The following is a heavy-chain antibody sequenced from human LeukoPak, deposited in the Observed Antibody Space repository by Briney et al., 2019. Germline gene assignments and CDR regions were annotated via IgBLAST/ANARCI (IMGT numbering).Heavy chain of an antibody. CDR1: GFTFDDYG. J-gene: IGHJ6*03. D-gene: IGHD5/OR15-5a*01. CDR3: ARVYELREEDYYYYYMDV. V-gene: IGHV3-20*04. Sequence: GGSLRLSCAASGFTFDDYGMNWVRQAPGKGLEWVSGIKWNGGSTGYADSVKGRFTISRDNAKNSLYLQMNSLRAEDTALYYCARVYELREEDYYYYYMDVWGKGTTVTVSS. CDR2: IKWNGGST.